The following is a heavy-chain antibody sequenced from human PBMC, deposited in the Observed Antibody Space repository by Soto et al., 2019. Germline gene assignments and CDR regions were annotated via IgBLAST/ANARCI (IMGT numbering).Heavy chain of an antibody. CDR2: INHSGRT. J-gene: IGHJ4*02. CDR1: GGSFSGYY. CDR3: ARGGILAGFGWDN. D-gene: IGHD3-9*01. Sequence: QVQLQQWGAGLLKASETLSLTCAVYGGSFSGYYWSWIRQPPGKGLEWIGEINHSGRTNHNPSLKSRVTISVDTSKNHYSLKLSSVTAADSAVYYCARGGILAGFGWDNWGQGTLVTVSS. V-gene: IGHV4-34*01.